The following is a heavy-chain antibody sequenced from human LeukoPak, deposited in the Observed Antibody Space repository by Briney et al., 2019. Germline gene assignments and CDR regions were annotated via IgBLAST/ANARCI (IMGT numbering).Heavy chain of an antibody. CDR3: ARQPDTYYYDSSGSLSGY. CDR2: INPNSGGT. Sequence: ASVTVSCKASGYTFTGYYMHWVRQAPGQGLEWMGRINPNSGGTNYAQKFQGRVTMTREPSISTAYMELSRLRSDDTAVYYCARQPDTYYYDSSGSLSGYWGQGTLVTVSS. V-gene: IGHV1-2*06. J-gene: IGHJ4*02. D-gene: IGHD3-22*01. CDR1: GYTFTGYY.